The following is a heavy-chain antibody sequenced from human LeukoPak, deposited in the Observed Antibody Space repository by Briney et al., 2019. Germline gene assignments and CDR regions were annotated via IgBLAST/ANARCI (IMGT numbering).Heavy chain of an antibody. CDR3: TRGSSGRLDN. V-gene: IGHV1-8*01. CDR1: AYTFTSYD. CDR2: MNPNSGNT. Sequence: ASVKVSFKSSAYTFTSYDINWVRQATGQGLEWMGWMNPNSGNTGYGQSFQGRITMTRDISIGTAYMELSNLTSEDTAIYYCTRGSSGRLDNWGQGTLVTVSA. D-gene: IGHD6-19*01. J-gene: IGHJ4*02.